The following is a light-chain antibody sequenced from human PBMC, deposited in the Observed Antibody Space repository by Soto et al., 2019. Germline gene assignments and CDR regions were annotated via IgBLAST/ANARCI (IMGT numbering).Light chain of an antibody. J-gene: IGLJ2*01. Sequence: QSALTQPASVSGTPGQSITVSCTGTSSDVGGSNYVSWYQQHPGKAPKLMIYDVSNRPSGVSNRFSGSKSGNTASLTISGLQAEAEADYYCSSYTSSSTYVVFGGGTKLTVL. CDR3: SSYTSSSTYVV. CDR1: SSDVGGSNY. CDR2: DVS. V-gene: IGLV2-14*01.